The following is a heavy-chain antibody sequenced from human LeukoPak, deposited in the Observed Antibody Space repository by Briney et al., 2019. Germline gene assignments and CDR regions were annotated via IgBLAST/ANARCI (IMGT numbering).Heavy chain of an antibody. Sequence: PGGSLRLSCAASGFTFSSYAMHWVRQAPGKGLEWVAVISYDGSNKYYADSVKGRFTISRDNSKNTLYLQMNSLRAEDTAIYYCAKRVEYSSSSGGYFDYWGQGTLVTVSS. D-gene: IGHD6-6*01. CDR2: ISYDGSNK. CDR1: GFTFSSYA. CDR3: AKRVEYSSSSGGYFDY. J-gene: IGHJ4*02. V-gene: IGHV3-30-3*02.